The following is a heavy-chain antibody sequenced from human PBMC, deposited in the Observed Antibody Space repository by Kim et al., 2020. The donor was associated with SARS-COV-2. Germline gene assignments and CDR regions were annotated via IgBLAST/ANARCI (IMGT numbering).Heavy chain of an antibody. CDR3: ARGSPYYDILTGPTLDY. Sequence: ASVKVSCKASGYTFTSYGISWVRQAPGQGLEWMGWISAYNGNTNYAQKLQGRVTMTTDTSTSTAYMELRSLRSDDTAVHYCARGSPYYDILTGPTLDYWGQGTLVTVSS. CDR2: ISAYNGNT. D-gene: IGHD3-9*01. J-gene: IGHJ4*02. CDR1: GYTFTSYG. V-gene: IGHV1-18*01.